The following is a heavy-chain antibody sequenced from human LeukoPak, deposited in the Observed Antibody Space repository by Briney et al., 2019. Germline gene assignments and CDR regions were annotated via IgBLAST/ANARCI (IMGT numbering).Heavy chain of an antibody. Sequence: PGGSLRLSCAASGFTVSSNYMSWVRQAPGKGLEWVSVIYSGGSTYYADSVKGRFTISRDNSKNTLYLQMNSLRAEDTAVYYCAKDRLYGGNSARNFDYWGQGTLVTVSS. CDR2: IYSGGST. CDR3: AKDRLYGGNSARNFDY. V-gene: IGHV3-66*01. D-gene: IGHD4-23*01. CDR1: GFTVSSNY. J-gene: IGHJ4*02.